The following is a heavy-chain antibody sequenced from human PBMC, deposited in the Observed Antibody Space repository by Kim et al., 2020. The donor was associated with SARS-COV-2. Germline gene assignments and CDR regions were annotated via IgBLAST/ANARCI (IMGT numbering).Heavy chain of an antibody. Sequence: SETLSLTCTVSGGSISSSSYYWGWIRQPPGKGLEWIGSIYYSGSTYYNPSLKSRVTISVDTSKNQFSLKLSSVTAADTAVYYCARVLYSSSSNDYWGQGTLVTVSS. V-gene: IGHV4-39*07. CDR1: GGSISSSSYY. CDR3: ARVLYSSSSNDY. J-gene: IGHJ4*02. D-gene: IGHD6-6*01. CDR2: IYYSGST.